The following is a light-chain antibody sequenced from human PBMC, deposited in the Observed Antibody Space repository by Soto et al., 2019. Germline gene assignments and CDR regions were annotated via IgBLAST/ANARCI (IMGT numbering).Light chain of an antibody. J-gene: IGLJ1*01. CDR2: DVD. CDR3: SSYITSDSRV. CDR1: SSDVGGYNY. V-gene: IGLV2-14*01. Sequence: QSALTQPASVSGSPGQSITISCTGTSSDVGGYNYVSWYQQYPGKVPKVLIYDVDNRPSGVSHRFSGSKSGNTASLTISGLQAEDEADYYCSSYITSDSRVFGTGTKVTVL.